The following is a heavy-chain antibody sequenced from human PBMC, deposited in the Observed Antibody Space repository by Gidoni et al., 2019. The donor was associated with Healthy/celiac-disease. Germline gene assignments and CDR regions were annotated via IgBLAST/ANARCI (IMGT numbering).Heavy chain of an antibody. V-gene: IGHV3-23*01. CDR3: AKSSYYSSGWYASDY. Sequence: EVQLLESGGGLVQPGGSLRLSCAASGFTFSSYAMSWVRQAPGKGLWWVSAISGSGGSTYYADTVKGRLTISRENSKNTLYLQMNSLRAEDTAVYYCAKSSYYSSGWYASDYWGQGTLVTVSS. D-gene: IGHD6-19*01. CDR2: ISGSGGST. J-gene: IGHJ4*02. CDR1: GFTFSSYA.